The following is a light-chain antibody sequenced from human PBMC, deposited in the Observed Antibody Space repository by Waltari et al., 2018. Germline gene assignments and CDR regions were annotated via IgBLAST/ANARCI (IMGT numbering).Light chain of an antibody. CDR1: QSVNTY. CDR2: GAY. CDR3: QHHVRLPAT. J-gene: IGKJ1*01. V-gene: IGKV3-20*01. Sequence: IVSTHSPGTLSLSPGDRASLSCRASQSVNTYLAWYQQKPGQAPRLLIYGAYTRAAGIPDRFSGSGSGTDFSLTISRLEAEDVAVYYCQHHVRLPATFGQGTKVEIK.